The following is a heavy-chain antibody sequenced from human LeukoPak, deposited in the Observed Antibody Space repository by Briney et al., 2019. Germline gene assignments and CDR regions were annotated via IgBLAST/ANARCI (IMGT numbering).Heavy chain of an antibody. CDR3: ARHQKGGSPNPYYYYYYMDV. CDR2: IYTSGNT. Sequence: SETLSLTCTVSAGSISTYYWSWLRQPAGKGLEWIGHIYTSGNTNYNPSLTSRGTMSVDTYNNKCSLRLSSVTAADTAVYYCARHQKGGSPNPYYYYYYMDVWGKGTTVTVSS. CDR1: AGSISTYY. D-gene: IGHD3-16*01. J-gene: IGHJ6*03. V-gene: IGHV4-4*07.